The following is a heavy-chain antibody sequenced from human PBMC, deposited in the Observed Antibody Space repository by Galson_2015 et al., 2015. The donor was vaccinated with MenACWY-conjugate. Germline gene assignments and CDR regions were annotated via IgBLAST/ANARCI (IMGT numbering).Heavy chain of an antibody. V-gene: IGHV3-48*02. CDR3: ARVPGYSYGYYDW. Sequence: SLRLSCAASGFTFSTYSMNWVRQAPGKGLEWVSYISSSSSTIYYAVSVKGRFTISRDNAKNSLYLQMNTLRDEDTAVYYCARVPGYSYGYYDWWGQGTLVTVSS. J-gene: IGHJ4*02. CDR2: ISSSSSTI. D-gene: IGHD5-18*01. CDR1: GFTFSTYS.